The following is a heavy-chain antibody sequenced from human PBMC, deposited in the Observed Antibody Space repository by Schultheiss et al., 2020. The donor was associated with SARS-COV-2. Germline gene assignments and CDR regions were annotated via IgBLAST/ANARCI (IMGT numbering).Heavy chain of an antibody. CDR3: ARRSGDWFAWIDY. V-gene: IGHV4-30-4*08. CDR2: IDYSGRI. CDR1: GGSTNNGDYY. J-gene: IGHJ4*02. D-gene: IGHD3-10*01. Sequence: SETLSLTCTVSGGSTNNGDYYWHWIRQHPGKGLEWIGYIDYSGRIFYNPSLKSRVTISVDTSKNQFSLKLSSVTAADTAVYYCARRSGDWFAWIDYWGQGTLVTVSS.